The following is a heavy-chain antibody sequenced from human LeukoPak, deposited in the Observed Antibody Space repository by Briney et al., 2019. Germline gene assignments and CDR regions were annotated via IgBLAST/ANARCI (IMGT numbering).Heavy chain of an antibody. CDR2: INHSGST. Sequence: PSETLSLACAVYGGSFSGYYWSWIRQPPGKGLEWIGEINHSGSTNYNPSLKSRVTISVDTSKNQFSLKLSPVTAADTAVYYCARGPGGTMVWWFDPWGQGTLVTVSS. V-gene: IGHV4-34*01. CDR3: ARGPGGTMVWWFDP. J-gene: IGHJ5*02. CDR1: GGSFSGYY. D-gene: IGHD3-10*01.